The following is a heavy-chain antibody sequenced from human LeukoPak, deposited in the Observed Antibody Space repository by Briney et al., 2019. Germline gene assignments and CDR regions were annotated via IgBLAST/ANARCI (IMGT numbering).Heavy chain of an antibody. Sequence: SETLSLTCAVYGGSFSGYYWSWIRQPPGKGLEWIGEINHSGSTNYNPSLKSRVTISVDTSKNQFSLKLSSVTAADTAVYYCARGDYVNAFDIWGQGTMSPSLQ. CDR3: ARGDYVNAFDI. J-gene: IGHJ3*02. V-gene: IGHV4-34*01. CDR1: GGSFSGYY. D-gene: IGHD4-17*01. CDR2: INHSGST.